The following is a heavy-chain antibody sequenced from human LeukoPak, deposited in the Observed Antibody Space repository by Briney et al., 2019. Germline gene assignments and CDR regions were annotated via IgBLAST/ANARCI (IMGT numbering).Heavy chain of an antibody. CDR2: IYTSGST. D-gene: IGHD3-3*01. CDR3: ARGTWRYYFDY. Sequence: PSQTLSLTCTVSGVSISCCSFYWRWLRQPAGRGLEWIGRIYTSGSTNYYPSLKSRVTISVDTSKNQFSLKLSSVTAADTAVYYCARGTWRYYFDYWGQGTLATVSS. J-gene: IGHJ4*02. V-gene: IGHV4-61*02. CDR1: GVSISCCSFY.